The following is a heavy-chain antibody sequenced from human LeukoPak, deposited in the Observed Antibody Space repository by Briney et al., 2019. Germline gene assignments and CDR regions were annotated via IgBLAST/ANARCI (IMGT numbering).Heavy chain of an antibody. CDR1: GGTFSSYA. CDR2: IIPIFGTA. D-gene: IGHD3-9*01. Sequence: VASVKVSCKASGGTFSSYAISWVRQAPGQGLEWMGGIIPIFGTANYAQKFQGRVTMTTDTSTGTAYMELRSLRSDDTAVYYCARVTFDWLQETYYYYMDVWGKGTTVTISS. J-gene: IGHJ6*03. V-gene: IGHV1-69*05. CDR3: ARVTFDWLQETYYYYMDV.